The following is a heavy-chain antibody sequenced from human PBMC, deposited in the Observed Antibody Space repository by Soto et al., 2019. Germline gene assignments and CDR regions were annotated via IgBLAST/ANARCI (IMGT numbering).Heavy chain of an antibody. Sequence: GGSLRLSCVASGFTFSGYWMSWVRQAPGKGLEWVAKIKQDGSERHYVDSVKGRFTISRDNANNSVFLQMNNLRDEDTAVYYCVRDPGPRPAAIRGLGGFDPWGQGTLVTVSS. J-gene: IGHJ5*02. CDR2: IKQDGSER. CDR1: GFTFSGYW. CDR3: VRDPGPRPAAIRGLGGFDP. D-gene: IGHD2-2*01. V-gene: IGHV3-7*03.